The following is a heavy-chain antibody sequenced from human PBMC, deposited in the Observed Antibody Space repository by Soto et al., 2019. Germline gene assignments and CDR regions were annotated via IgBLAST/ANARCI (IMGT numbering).Heavy chain of an antibody. CDR3: TTDPRGGYSSGWFNGDYYYGMDV. J-gene: IGHJ6*02. Sequence: QVQLVESGGGVVQPGRSLRLSCVTSGFTFNNYGMHWVRQAPGKGLEWVAVIWYDGSNKYYAESVKGRFTISRDTSKNTLFLQMNSLRAEDTAVYYCTTDPRGGYSSGWFNGDYYYGMDVWGQGTTVTVSS. V-gene: IGHV3-33*01. D-gene: IGHD6-19*01. CDR1: GFTFNNYG. CDR2: IWYDGSNK.